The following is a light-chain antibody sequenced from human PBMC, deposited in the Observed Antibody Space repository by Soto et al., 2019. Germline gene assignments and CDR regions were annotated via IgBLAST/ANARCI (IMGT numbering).Light chain of an antibody. J-gene: IGKJ2*02. CDR2: DAS. CDR3: QQYYRSCT. V-gene: IGKV1-5*01. Sequence: DIQLTQSPSTLSASVGDRVTITCRASQSVTDLLAWYQQKPGKAPKLLIYDASSLQSGVPARFSGSGSGTEFSLTISSLQPDDFATYYCQQYYRSCTFGQGTKVEIK. CDR1: QSVTDL.